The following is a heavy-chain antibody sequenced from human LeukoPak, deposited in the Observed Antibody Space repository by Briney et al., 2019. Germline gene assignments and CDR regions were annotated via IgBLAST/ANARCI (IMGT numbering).Heavy chain of an antibody. CDR1: GGSISSSSYY. Sequence: SETLSLTCTVSGGSISSSSYYWGWIRQPPGKGLEWIGSIYYSGTTYYNPSLRSRVIISVDTSKNQFSLKMTSVTAADTAVYYCARLMDVWGQGTTVIVS. CDR2: IYYSGTT. CDR3: ARLMDV. V-gene: IGHV4-39*01. J-gene: IGHJ6*02.